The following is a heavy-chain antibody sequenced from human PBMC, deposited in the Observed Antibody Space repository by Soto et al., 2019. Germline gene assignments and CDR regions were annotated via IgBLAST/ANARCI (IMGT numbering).Heavy chain of an antibody. CDR2: IKSKTDGATT. CDR1: WVTCGNAG. V-gene: IGHV3-15*01. D-gene: IGHD5-18*01. Sequence: GLFLSLCCAVVWVTCGNAGMSWIRQAATKGLECVGRIKSKTDGATTDYAAPVKGRFTISRDDSKNTLYLQMNSLKTEDTAVYYFTTNKTVAKAIVARSYGTGVSGQGTTVTVSS. CDR3: TTNKTVAKAIVARSYGTGV. J-gene: IGHJ6*02.